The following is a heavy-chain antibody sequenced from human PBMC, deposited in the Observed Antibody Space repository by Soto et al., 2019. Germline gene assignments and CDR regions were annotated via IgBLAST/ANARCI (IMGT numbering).Heavy chain of an antibody. CDR1: GGTFSSYA. Sequence: SVKVSCKASGGTFSSYAISWVRQAPGQGLEWMGGIIPIFGTANYAQKFQGRVTITADESTSTAYMELSSLRSDDTAVYYCAREIEYSSSSVTGDYYYYYYMDVWGKGTTVTVAS. CDR2: IIPIFGTA. D-gene: IGHD6-6*01. J-gene: IGHJ6*03. V-gene: IGHV1-69*13. CDR3: AREIEYSSSSVTGDYYYYYYMDV.